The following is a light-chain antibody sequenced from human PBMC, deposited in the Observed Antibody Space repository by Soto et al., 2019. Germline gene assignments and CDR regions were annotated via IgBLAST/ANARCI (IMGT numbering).Light chain of an antibody. Sequence: DLQMTQSPSSLSASVGDRVTITCQASQDITNYLNWYQQKPGKAPKLLIYDASNLETGVPSRFSGSGSGTDFTFTISSLQPEDIATYYCQQYDILPFTFGPGTKVDIK. CDR1: QDITNY. CDR2: DAS. V-gene: IGKV1-33*01. CDR3: QQYDILPFT. J-gene: IGKJ3*01.